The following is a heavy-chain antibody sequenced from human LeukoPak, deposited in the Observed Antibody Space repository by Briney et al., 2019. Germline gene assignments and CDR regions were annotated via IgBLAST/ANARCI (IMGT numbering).Heavy chain of an antibody. J-gene: IGHJ4*02. V-gene: IGHV5-51*01. CDR2: IFPGDSDT. CDR1: GYRFTTYW. Sequence: GESLKISCKGSGYRFTTYWIGWVRQMPGKGLEWMGIIFPGDSDTIYSPSFQGQVTISADKSSDTAYRQCTILKASDTAMYYCASSESQTRFDFWGQGTLVTVSS. D-gene: IGHD3-10*01. CDR3: ASSESQTRFDF.